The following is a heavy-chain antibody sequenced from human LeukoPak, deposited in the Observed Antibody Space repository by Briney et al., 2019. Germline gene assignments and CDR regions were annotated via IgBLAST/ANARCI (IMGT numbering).Heavy chain of an antibody. CDR1: GYTFTSYG. V-gene: IGHV1-18*01. CDR3: ARADPISGYDCGDY. CDR2: ISAYNGNT. Sequence: ASVKVSCKASGYTFTSYGISWVRQAPGQGLEWMGWISAYNGNTNYARKLQGRVTMTTDTSTSTAYMELRSLRSDDTAVYYCARADPISGYDCGDYWGQGTLVTVSS. D-gene: IGHD5-12*01. J-gene: IGHJ4*02.